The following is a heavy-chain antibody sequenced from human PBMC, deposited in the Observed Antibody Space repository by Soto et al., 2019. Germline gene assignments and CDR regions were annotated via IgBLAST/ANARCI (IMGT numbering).Heavy chain of an antibody. CDR1: GGSISSGGYY. CDR3: ARDPRPLVQGGYYYYGMDV. Sequence: QVQLQESGPGLVKPSQTLSLTCTVSGGSISSGGYYWSWTRQHPGKGLEWIGYIHYSGSTYYNPSLKSRVTISVDTSNNQFSLKLSSVTAADTAVYYCARDPRPLVQGGYYYYGMDVWGQGTTVTVSS. D-gene: IGHD6-13*01. J-gene: IGHJ6*02. V-gene: IGHV4-31*03. CDR2: IHYSGST.